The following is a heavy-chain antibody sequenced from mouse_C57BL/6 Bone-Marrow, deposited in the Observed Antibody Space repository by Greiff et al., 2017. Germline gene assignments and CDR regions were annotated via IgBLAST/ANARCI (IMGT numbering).Heavy chain of an antibody. CDR1: GFTFSSYA. V-gene: IGHV5-4*03. J-gene: IGHJ4*01. CDR3: ARGDDYDDGPYYAMDY. Sequence: EVKLVESGGGLVKPGGSLKLSCAASGFTFSSYAMSWVRQTPEKRLEWVATISDGGSYTYYPDNVKGRFTISRENAKNNLYLQMSHLKSEDTAMYYCARGDDYDDGPYYAMDYWGQGTSVTVSS. CDR2: ISDGGSYT. D-gene: IGHD2-4*01.